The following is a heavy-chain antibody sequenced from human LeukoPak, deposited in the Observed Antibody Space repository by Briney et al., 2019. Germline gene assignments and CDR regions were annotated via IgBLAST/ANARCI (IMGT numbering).Heavy chain of an antibody. V-gene: IGHV4-39*07. Sequence: SETLSLTCTVSGGSTSSSSYYWGWIRQPPGKGLEWIGSIYYSGSTYYNPSLKSRVTISVDTSKNQFSLKLSSVTAADTAVYYCASFGATIFGVEANYYFDYWGQGTLVTVSS. CDR2: IYYSGST. CDR3: ASFGATIFGVEANYYFDY. J-gene: IGHJ4*02. CDR1: GGSTSSSSYY. D-gene: IGHD3-3*01.